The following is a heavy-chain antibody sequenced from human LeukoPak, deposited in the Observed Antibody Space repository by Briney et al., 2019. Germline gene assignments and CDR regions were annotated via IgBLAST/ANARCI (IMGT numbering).Heavy chain of an antibody. J-gene: IGHJ4*02. CDR1: GFTFSGNW. Sequence: GGSLILSCEASGFTFSGNWMSWVRQAPGEGLEWVASINPDGSQKLYVESVKGRFTISRDNTRRSLYLQMNSLGSDDTAMYYCAKLLGTVTTYDSWGQGTRVTVSS. V-gene: IGHV3-7*01. CDR2: INPDGSQK. CDR3: AKLLGTVTTYDS. D-gene: IGHD2/OR15-2a*01.